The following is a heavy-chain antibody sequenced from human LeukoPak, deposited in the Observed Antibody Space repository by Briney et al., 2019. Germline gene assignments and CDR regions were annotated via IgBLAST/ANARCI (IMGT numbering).Heavy chain of an antibody. D-gene: IGHD2-21*01. Sequence: GGSLRLSCAASGFTFSSYAMSWVRQAPGKGLEWVSSISASGGSTYYADSVKGRFTISRDNAKNTLYLQMNSLRAEDTAVYYCTRGGYSRRNAFDIWGQGTMVTVSS. CDR2: ISASGGST. V-gene: IGHV3-23*01. CDR3: TRGGYSRRNAFDI. CDR1: GFTFSSYA. J-gene: IGHJ3*02.